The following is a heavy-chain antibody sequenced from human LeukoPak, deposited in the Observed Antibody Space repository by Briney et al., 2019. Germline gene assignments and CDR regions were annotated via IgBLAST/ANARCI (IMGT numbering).Heavy chain of an antibody. CDR1: GFIFNNYG. CDR2: ISNDGGGT. J-gene: IGHJ5*02. V-gene: IGHV3-23*01. CDR3: AKGGSGYFADL. Sequence: GGSLRLSCAVSGFIFNNYGLIWVRQAPGKGLQWVSAISNDGGGTTYADFVKGRFTISRDNSKNTLFLQMNSLRAEDTALYYCAKGGSGYFADLWGQGTLVTVSS. D-gene: IGHD3-22*01.